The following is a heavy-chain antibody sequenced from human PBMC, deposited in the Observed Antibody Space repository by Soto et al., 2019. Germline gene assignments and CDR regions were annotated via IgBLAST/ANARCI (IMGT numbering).Heavy chain of an antibody. J-gene: IGHJ3*02. Sequence: VASVKVSCKASGYTFTSYGISWVRQAPGQGLEWMGWISTYSGNTNYAQKVQGRVTMTTDTSTSTAYMELSSLRSEDTAVYYCARDCSGGSCYFRAFDIWGQGTMVTVSS. CDR1: GYTFTSYG. CDR3: ARDCSGGSCYFRAFDI. D-gene: IGHD2-15*01. CDR2: ISTYSGNT. V-gene: IGHV1-18*01.